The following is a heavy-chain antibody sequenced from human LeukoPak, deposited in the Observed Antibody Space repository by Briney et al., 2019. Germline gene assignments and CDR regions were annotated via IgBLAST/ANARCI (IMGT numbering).Heavy chain of an antibody. CDR1: GFTFSNAW. D-gene: IGHD3-10*01. CDR3: AKGSSFYGSGGGNWFDP. CDR2: IKSKTDGGTT. Sequence: PGGSLRLSCAASGFTFSNAWMSWVRQAPGKGLEWVGRIKSKTDGGTTDYAAPVKGRFTISRDDSKNTLYLQMNSLKTEDTAVYYCAKGSSFYGSGGGNWFDPWGQGTLVTASS. J-gene: IGHJ5*02. V-gene: IGHV3-15*01.